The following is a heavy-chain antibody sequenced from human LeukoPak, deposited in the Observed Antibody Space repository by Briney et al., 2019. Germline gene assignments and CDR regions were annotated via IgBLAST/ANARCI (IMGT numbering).Heavy chain of an antibody. CDR3: ARDEAWQQPYYYYYGMDV. D-gene: IGHD6-13*01. CDR1: GFTFSSYS. V-gene: IGHV3-21*01. CDR2: ISSSSSYI. Sequence: GGSLRLSCAASGFTFSSYSMNWVRQAPGKGLEWVSSISSSSSYIYYADSVKGRFTISRDNAKNSLYLQMNSLRAEDTAVYYCARDEAWQQPYYYYYGMDVWGQGTTVTVSS. J-gene: IGHJ6*02.